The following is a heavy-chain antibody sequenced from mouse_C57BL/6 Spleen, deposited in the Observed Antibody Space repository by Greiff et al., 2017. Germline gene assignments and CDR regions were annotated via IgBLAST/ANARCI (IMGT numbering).Heavy chain of an antibody. CDR3: VREGPHYYGSSAGWFAY. V-gene: IGHV10-3*01. D-gene: IGHD1-1*01. CDR1: GFTFNTYA. Sequence: EVHLVESGGGLVQPKGSLKLSCAASGFTFNTYAMHWVRQAPGKGLEWVARIRSKSSNYATYYADSVKDRFTISRDDSQSMLYLQMNNLKTEDTAMYYGVREGPHYYGSSAGWFAYWGQGTPVTVSA. J-gene: IGHJ3*01. CDR2: IRSKSSNYAT.